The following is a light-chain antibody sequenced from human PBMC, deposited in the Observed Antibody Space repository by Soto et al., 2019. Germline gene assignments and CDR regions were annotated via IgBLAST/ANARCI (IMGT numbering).Light chain of an antibody. CDR1: QSVSSSQ. J-gene: IGKJ5*01. Sequence: EIVFTQSPGTLSLSPGEGATLSCRAGQSVSSSQLAWYQQKPGEAPRLLVYGESSRATGIPERFSGSVSETDFTLTISSVEDEDFAMYYCHQRNQFGQGTRLEIK. CDR2: GES. CDR3: HQRNQ. V-gene: IGKV3-20*01.